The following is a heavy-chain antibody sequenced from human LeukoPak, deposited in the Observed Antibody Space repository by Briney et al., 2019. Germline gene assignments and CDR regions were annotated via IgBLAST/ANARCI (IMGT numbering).Heavy chain of an antibody. CDR2: INSDGSIT. J-gene: IGHJ4*02. CDR1: GFTFRNYW. Sequence: PGGSLRLSCAASGFTFRNYWMHWVRQAPGKGLVWVSRINSDGSITSHADSAKGRFTSSRDNAKNTLYLQMNSLRVEDTAVYYCARASDWAVIDYWGQGTLVTVSS. CDR3: ARASDWAVIDY. D-gene: IGHD3-9*01. V-gene: IGHV3-74*01.